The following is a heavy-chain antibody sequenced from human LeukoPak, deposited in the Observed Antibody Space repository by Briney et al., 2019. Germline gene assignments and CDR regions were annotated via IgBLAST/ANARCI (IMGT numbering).Heavy chain of an antibody. CDR3: AKEGGYYDILSNPYYFDY. V-gene: IGHV3-30*18. Sequence: PGRSLRLSCAASGFTFSSYGMHWVRQAPGKGLGGVAVISNDGSNKYYADSVKGRFTISRDNSKNTLYLQMNSLRAEDTAVYYCAKEGGYYDILSNPYYFDYWGQGTWSPSPQ. CDR2: ISNDGSNK. J-gene: IGHJ4*02. D-gene: IGHD3-9*01. CDR1: GFTFSSYG.